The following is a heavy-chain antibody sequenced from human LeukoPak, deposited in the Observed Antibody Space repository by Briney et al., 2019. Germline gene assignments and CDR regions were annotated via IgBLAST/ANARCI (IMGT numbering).Heavy chain of an antibody. D-gene: IGHD3-10*01. Sequence: SETLSLTCTVSGGSISNYYWTWIRQPPGKGLEWIGHISDSGSTNYNPSLKSRVTISVDKSKNQFSLNLNSVTAADTAVYYCARGLLRGVSDYWGQGTLVTVSS. CDR2: ISDSGST. J-gene: IGHJ4*02. CDR3: ARGLLRGVSDY. V-gene: IGHV4-59*12. CDR1: GGSISNYY.